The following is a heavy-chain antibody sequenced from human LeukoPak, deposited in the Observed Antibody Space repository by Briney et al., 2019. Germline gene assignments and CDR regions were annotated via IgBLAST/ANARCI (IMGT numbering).Heavy chain of an antibody. CDR3: ARNPGYSSGWYYYYYMDV. Sequence: PSETLSLTCGVSGYSISSGYYWGWIRQPPGKGLEWIATIFHSGSTYYNPSLKSRVTMSVDTSKNQFSLKLSSVTAADTAVYYCARNPGYSSGWYYYYYMDVWGKGTTVTVSS. CDR2: IFHSGST. V-gene: IGHV4-38-2*01. D-gene: IGHD6-19*01. CDR1: GYSISSGYY. J-gene: IGHJ6*03.